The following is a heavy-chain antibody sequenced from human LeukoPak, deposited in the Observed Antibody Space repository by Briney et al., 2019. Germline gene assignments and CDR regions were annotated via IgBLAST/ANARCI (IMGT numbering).Heavy chain of an antibody. Sequence: GGSLRLSCAASGFTFSTYWMHWVRQAPGKGLVWVSRINGDGSSTSHVDSVKGRFTISRDNAKNILYLQMNTLRAEDTAVFYCARDLGDAFDMWGQGTMVTVSS. V-gene: IGHV3-74*01. CDR2: INGDGSST. CDR1: GFTFSTYW. J-gene: IGHJ3*02. CDR3: ARDLGDAFDM.